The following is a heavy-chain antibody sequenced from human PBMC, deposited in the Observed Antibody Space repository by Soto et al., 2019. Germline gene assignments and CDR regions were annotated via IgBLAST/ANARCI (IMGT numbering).Heavy chain of an antibody. CDR3: ARGGLDIVVVVAATGEYFQH. Sequence: ASVKVSCKASGYTFTGYYMHWVRQAPGQGLEWMGWINPNSGGTNYAQKFQGWVTMTRDTSISTAYMELSRLRSDDTAVYYCARGGLDIVVVVAATGEYFQHWGQGTLVTVSS. CDR2: INPNSGGT. CDR1: GYTFTGYY. D-gene: IGHD2-15*01. J-gene: IGHJ1*01. V-gene: IGHV1-2*04.